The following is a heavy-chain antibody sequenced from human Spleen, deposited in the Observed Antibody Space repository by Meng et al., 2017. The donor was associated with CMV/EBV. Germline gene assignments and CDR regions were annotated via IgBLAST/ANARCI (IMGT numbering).Heavy chain of an antibody. CDR3: ARFYCSGGSCYSEY. V-gene: IGHV4-61*01. Sequence: SETLSLTCTVSGGSVSSGSYYWSWIRQPPGKGLEWIGYIYYSGNTNYNPSLKSRVTISVDTSKNQFSLKLSSVTAADTAVYYCARFYCSGGSCYSEYWGQGTLVTVSS. D-gene: IGHD2-15*01. J-gene: IGHJ4*02. CDR1: GGSVSSGSYY. CDR2: IYYSGNT.